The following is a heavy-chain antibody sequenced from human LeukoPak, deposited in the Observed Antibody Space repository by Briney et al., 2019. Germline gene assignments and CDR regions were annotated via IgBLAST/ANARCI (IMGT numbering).Heavy chain of an antibody. CDR1: GYTFTSYA. CDR2: ISANNGNT. CDR3: ARSPSRYSSSWYENWFDP. J-gene: IGHJ5*02. V-gene: IGHV1-18*01. Sequence: GASVKVSCKASGYTFTSYALTWVRQAPGQGLEWMGWISANNGNTNYAQKFQGRVTMTTDTSTTTVYMELRSLRSDDTAVYYCARSPSRYSSSWYENWFDPWGQGTLVTVSS. D-gene: IGHD6-13*01.